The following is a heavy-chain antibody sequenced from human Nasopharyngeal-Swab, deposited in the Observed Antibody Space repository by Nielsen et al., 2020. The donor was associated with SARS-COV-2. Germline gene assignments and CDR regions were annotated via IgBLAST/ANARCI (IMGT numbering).Heavy chain of an antibody. Sequence: SETLSPTCTVSGGPILDTDYYWAWIRQPTGKGLEWVGSIYSRGSTSHNPSLRSRVTISVDASKNQFSLKLNYLTAADTAMYYCAKPYGAFLGGGFDSWGQGTLVTVSS. J-gene: IGHJ4*02. V-gene: IGHV4-39*01. CDR3: AKPYGAFLGGGFDS. CDR1: GGPILDTDYY. D-gene: IGHD3-16*01. CDR2: IYSRGST.